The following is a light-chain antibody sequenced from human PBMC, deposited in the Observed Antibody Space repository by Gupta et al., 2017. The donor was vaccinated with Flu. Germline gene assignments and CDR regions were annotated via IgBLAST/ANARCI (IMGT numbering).Light chain of an antibody. J-gene: IGLJ3*02. CDR1: ALPNQY. V-gene: IGLV3-25*03. Sequence: GQTARITCSGDALPNQYAYGYQQKPGQAPVLVIYKESERPAGIPERFSGSSSGTTLTLTISGGQAEDEADYYCQSADSSGTSRVFGGGTKLTVL. CDR2: KES. CDR3: QSADSSGTSRV.